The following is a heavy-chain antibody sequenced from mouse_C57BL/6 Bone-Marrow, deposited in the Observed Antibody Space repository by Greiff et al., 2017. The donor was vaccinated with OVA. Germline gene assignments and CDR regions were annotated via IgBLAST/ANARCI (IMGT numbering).Heavy chain of an antibody. Sequence: EVHLVESGGDLVKPGGSLKLSCAASGFTFSSYGMSWVRQTPDKRLEWVATISSGGSYTYYPDSVKGRFTISRDNAKNTLYLQMSSLKSEDTAMYYCARHGPIYYDYSYWGQGTLVTVSA. D-gene: IGHD2-4*01. CDR1: GFTFSSYG. CDR3: ARHGPIYYDYSY. V-gene: IGHV5-6*01. CDR2: ISSGGSYT. J-gene: IGHJ3*01.